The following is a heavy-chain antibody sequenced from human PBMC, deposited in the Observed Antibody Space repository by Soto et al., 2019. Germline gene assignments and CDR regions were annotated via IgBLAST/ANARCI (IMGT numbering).Heavy chain of an antibody. Sequence: QVQLVQSGAEVKKPGASVKVSCKASGYTFIRNGISWVRQAPGQGLEWMGWISAYNGNTEYAQKFQGRVTMTTDTSTSTAYMELRNLRSVDTAVYYCARDSATLVPGVWGQGTTVTVSS. CDR3: ARDSATLVPGV. CDR1: GYTFIRNG. D-gene: IGHD3-10*01. CDR2: ISAYNGNT. V-gene: IGHV1-18*01. J-gene: IGHJ6*02.